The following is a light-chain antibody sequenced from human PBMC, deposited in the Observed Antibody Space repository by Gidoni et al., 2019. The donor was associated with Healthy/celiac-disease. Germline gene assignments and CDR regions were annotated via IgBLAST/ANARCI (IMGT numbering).Light chain of an antibody. CDR2: GAS. CDR1: QSVSSSY. CDR3: QQYGSSPLVT. Sequence: EIVFTQSPVTLSLSPGERATLSCRASQSVSSSYLAWYQQKPGQAPRLLIYGASSRATGIPDRFSGSGSGTDFTLTISRLEPEDFAVYYCQQYGSSPLVTFGGGTKVEIK. V-gene: IGKV3-20*01. J-gene: IGKJ4*01.